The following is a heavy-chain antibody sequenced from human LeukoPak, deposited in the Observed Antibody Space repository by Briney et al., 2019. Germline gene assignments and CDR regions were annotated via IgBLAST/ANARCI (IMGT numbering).Heavy chain of an antibody. CDR3: ARDFAGIGSY. V-gene: IGHV3-21*01. D-gene: IGHD3-10*01. J-gene: IGHJ4*02. CDR2: ISSTSSYI. Sequence: KPGGSLRLSCAASGFIFSIYTMNWVRQAPGKGLEWVSSISSTSSYIYYADSVKGRFTISRDNAKNSLYLQMNSLRAEDTAVYYCARDFAGIGSYWGLGTLVTVSS. CDR1: GFIFSIYT.